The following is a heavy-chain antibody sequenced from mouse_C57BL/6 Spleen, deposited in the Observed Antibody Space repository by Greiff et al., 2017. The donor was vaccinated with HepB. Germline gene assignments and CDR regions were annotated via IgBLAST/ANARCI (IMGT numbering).Heavy chain of an antibody. CDR2: IDPEDGET. CDR3: AKRYYGSSGYFDV. V-gene: IGHV14-2*01. Sequence: VQLKESGAELVKPGASVKLSCTASGFNIKDYYMHWVKQRTEQGLEWIGRIDPEDGETKYAPKFQGKATITADTSSNTAYLQLSSLTSEDTAVYYCAKRYYGSSGYFDVWGTGTTVTVSS. CDR1: GFNIKDYY. D-gene: IGHD1-1*01. J-gene: IGHJ1*03.